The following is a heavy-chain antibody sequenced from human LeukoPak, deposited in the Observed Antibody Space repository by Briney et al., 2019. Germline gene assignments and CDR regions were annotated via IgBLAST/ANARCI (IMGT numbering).Heavy chain of an antibody. J-gene: IGHJ6*03. CDR1: GYTFTAYS. D-gene: IGHD6-19*01. Sequence: ASVKVSCKASGYTFTAYSMHWVRQAPGQGLEWMGWINPNSGGRKYAQKFQGRVTMTRDTSISTAYMELSGLGFDDTAVYYCARNGHISAWSYYYYYVDVWGIGTTVTVPS. CDR2: INPNSGGR. V-gene: IGHV1-2*02. CDR3: ARNGHISAWSYYYYYVDV.